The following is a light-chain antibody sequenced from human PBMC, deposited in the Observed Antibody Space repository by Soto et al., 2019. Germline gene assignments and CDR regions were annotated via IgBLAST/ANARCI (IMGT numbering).Light chain of an antibody. CDR2: EVT. J-gene: IGLJ1*01. Sequence: QSALTQPASVSGSPGQSITISCTGTSNDIGYYNYVSWYQQHPGKAPKLIIYEVTKRPSGVSDRFSGSKSGNTASLTVSGLQAEDEADYYCSSHTSSSDYVFGTGTKVTVL. V-gene: IGLV2-14*01. CDR1: SNDIGYYNY. CDR3: SSHTSSSDYV.